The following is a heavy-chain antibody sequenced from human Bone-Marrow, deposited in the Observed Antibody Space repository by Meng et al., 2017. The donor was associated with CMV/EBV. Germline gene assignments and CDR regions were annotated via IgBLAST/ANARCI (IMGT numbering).Heavy chain of an antibody. CDR2: IYYSGST. D-gene: IGHD5-18*01. J-gene: IGHJ6*02. Sequence: SETLSLTCAVYGGSFSSYYWSWIRQPPGKGLEWIGYIYYSGSTNYNPSLKSRVTISVDTSKNQFSLKLSSVTAEDTALYYCARYRGLGGYSYGRYYYYGMDVWGQGTTVTVSS. V-gene: IGHV4-59*12. CDR1: GGSFSSYY. CDR3: ARYRGLGGYSYGRYYYYGMDV.